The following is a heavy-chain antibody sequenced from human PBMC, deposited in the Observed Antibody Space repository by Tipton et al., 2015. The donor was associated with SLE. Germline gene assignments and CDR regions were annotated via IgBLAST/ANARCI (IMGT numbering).Heavy chain of an antibody. Sequence: SLRLSCAASGFTFSNAWMSWVRQAPGKGLEWVGRIKSKTDGGTTDYAAPVKGRFTISRDDSKNTLYLQMNSLKTEDTAVYYCAKDRGIIAFGYWGQGTLVTVSS. CDR1: GFTFSNAW. CDR3: AKDRGIIAFGY. J-gene: IGHJ4*02. V-gene: IGHV3-15*01. CDR2: IKSKTDGGTT. D-gene: IGHD3-10*01.